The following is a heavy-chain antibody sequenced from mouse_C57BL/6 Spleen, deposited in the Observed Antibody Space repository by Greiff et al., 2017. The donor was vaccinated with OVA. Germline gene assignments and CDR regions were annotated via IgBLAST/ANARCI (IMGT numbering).Heavy chain of an antibody. CDR2: ISYDGSN. Sequence: VQLKQSGPGLVKPSQSLSLTCSVTGYSITSGYYWNWIRQFPGNKLEWMGYISYDGSNNYNPSLKNRISITRDTSKNQFFLKLNSVTTEDTATYYCARGDYGNWDYWGQGTTLTVSS. CDR3: ARGDYGNWDY. CDR1: GYSITSGYY. D-gene: IGHD2-1*01. J-gene: IGHJ2*01. V-gene: IGHV3-6*01.